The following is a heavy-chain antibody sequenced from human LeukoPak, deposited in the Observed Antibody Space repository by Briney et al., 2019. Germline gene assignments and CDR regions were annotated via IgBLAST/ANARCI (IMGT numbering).Heavy chain of an antibody. D-gene: IGHD3-3*01. CDR2: IYSGGNT. CDR3: AGRQTFYDFSFDY. Sequence: GGSLRLSCAASGFSVSSDYMSWVRQAPGKGLEWVSVIYSGGNTYYADSVKGRFTISRDHSKNTLYLQMISLRAEDTAVYYCAGRQTFYDFSFDYWGQGTLVTVSS. J-gene: IGHJ4*02. CDR1: GFSVSSDY. V-gene: IGHV3-53*01.